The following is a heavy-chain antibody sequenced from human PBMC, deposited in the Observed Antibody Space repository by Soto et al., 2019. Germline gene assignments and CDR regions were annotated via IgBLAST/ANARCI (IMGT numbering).Heavy chain of an antibody. CDR1: GYTLTELS. CDR3: ATPLIHYDYVWGSYPFDY. D-gene: IGHD3-16*02. V-gene: IGHV1-24*01. Sequence: ASVKVSCKVSGYTLTELSMHWVRQAPGKGLEWMGGFDPEDGETIYAQKFQGRVTMTEDTSTDTAYMELSSLRSEDTAVYYCATPLIHYDYVWGSYPFDYWGQGTLVTVSS. J-gene: IGHJ4*02. CDR2: FDPEDGET.